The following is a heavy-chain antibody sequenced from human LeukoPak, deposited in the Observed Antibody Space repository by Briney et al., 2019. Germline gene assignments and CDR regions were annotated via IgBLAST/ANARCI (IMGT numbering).Heavy chain of an antibody. Sequence: GGSLRLSCAASGFTFSTYAMHWVRQAPGKGLEWVALISDDGNNKYYADSVKGRFTISRDNSKNTLYLQMRSTLYLQMNSLRVEDTAVYYCARVLSPRYSYGYNYWGQGTLVTVSS. J-gene: IGHJ4*02. CDR1: GFTFSTYA. V-gene: IGHV3-30-3*01. CDR2: ISDDGNNK. D-gene: IGHD5-18*01. CDR3: ARVLSPRYSYGYNY.